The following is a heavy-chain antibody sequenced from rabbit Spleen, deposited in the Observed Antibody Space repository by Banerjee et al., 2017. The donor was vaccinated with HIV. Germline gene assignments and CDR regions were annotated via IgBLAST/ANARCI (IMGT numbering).Heavy chain of an antibody. Sequence: QEQLVESGGGLVKPGASLTLTCTASGVSFSSNHYMCWVRQAPGKGLEWIACIDTGSSGFTYFATWAQGRFTCSKTSSTTVTLQMTRLTAADTATYFCARGSGDVGWGYLIWGPGTLVTVS. CDR2: IDTGSSGFT. J-gene: IGHJ6*01. CDR3: ARGSGDVGWGYLI. CDR1: GVSFSSNHY. D-gene: IGHD2-1*01. V-gene: IGHV1S45*01.